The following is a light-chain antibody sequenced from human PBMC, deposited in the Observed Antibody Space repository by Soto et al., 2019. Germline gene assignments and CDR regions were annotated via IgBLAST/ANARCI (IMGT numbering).Light chain of an antibody. J-gene: IGKJ3*01. V-gene: IGKV3-20*01. CDR1: QSVSSSY. CDR2: GAS. CDR3: QQYGSSQFT. Sequence: EIVLTQSPGTLSLSPGERGTLSCRASQSVSSSYLAWYQQKPGQAPRLLIYGASNRATGIPDRFSGSGSGTDFTLTISRLEPDDFAVYYCQQYGSSQFTFGPGTKVNIK.